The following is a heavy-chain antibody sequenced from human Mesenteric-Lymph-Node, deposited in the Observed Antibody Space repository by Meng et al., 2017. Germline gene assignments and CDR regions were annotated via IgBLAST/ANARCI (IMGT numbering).Heavy chain of an antibody. CDR1: GGSFSGYY. D-gene: IGHD3-10*01. CDR3: ARVPRSGYGDYFDY. V-gene: IGHV4-34*12. J-gene: IGHJ4*02. Sequence: SETLSLTCAVYGGSFSGYYWGWIRQPPGKGLEWIGSMLHTGSGYYNPSLKSRVTISVDTSKNHLSLNLSSVTAADTAVYYCARVPRSGYGDYFDYWGQGTLVTVSS. CDR2: MLHTGSG.